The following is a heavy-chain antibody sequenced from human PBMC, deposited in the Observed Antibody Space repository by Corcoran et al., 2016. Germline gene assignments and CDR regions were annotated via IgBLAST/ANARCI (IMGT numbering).Heavy chain of an antibody. CDR2: MNPNSGNT. CDR3: ARWKLRYFDSPGYYYYYGMDV. D-gene: IGHD3-9*01. Sequence: QVQLVQSGAEVKKPGASVKVSCKASGYTFTSYDINWVRQATGQGLEWMGWMNPNSGNTGYAQKFQGRVTMTRNTSISTASMELSSLRSEDQSVYYSARWKLRYFDSPGYYYYYGMDVWGQGTTVTVSS. V-gene: IGHV1-8*01. CDR1: GYTFTSYD. J-gene: IGHJ6*02.